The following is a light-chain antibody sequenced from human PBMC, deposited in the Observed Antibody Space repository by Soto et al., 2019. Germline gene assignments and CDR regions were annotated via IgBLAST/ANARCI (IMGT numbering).Light chain of an antibody. CDR1: VSNIGSNS. V-gene: IGLV1-44*01. Sequence: QLVLTQPPSASGTPGQRVTISCFGSVSNIGSNSVNWYQQLPGTAPKLLIYDNNQRPSGVPDRFSGSRSGTSASLAISGLQSEDEADYYCAAWDDSLNGVVFGGGTKLTVL. CDR2: DNN. J-gene: IGLJ2*01. CDR3: AAWDDSLNGVV.